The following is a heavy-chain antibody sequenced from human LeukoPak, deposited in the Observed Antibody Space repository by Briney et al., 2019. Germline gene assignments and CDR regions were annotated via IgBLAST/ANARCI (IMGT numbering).Heavy chain of an antibody. Sequence: GGSLRLSCVVSGFTFSDYNMNWVRQAPGKGLEWVASISTSSTYIYYADSMTGRFTISRDNSKNTLYLQMNSLRAEDTAVYYCAKSGYNRFDYWGQGTLVTVSS. V-gene: IGHV3-21*04. CDR3: AKSGYNRFDY. CDR1: GFTFSDYN. D-gene: IGHD5-24*01. CDR2: ISTSSTYI. J-gene: IGHJ4*02.